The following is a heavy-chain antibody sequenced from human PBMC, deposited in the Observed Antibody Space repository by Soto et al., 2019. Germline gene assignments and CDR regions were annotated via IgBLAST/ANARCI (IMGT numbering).Heavy chain of an antibody. CDR1: GFSLTTSGVG. CDR2: TYWYDDK. J-gene: IGHJ4*02. V-gene: IGHV2-5*01. CDR3: AHRILRTVFGLVTTTAIYFDF. D-gene: IGHD3-3*01. Sequence: QITLNESGPTVVNPAETLTLTCTFSGFSLTTSGVGVGWISQSPGKAQEWLALTYWYDDKRYSASLKSRLTITKDTSTIHVVLPMASVDPADTASYYCAHRILRTVFGLVTTTAIYFDFWGQGTPVVVSS.